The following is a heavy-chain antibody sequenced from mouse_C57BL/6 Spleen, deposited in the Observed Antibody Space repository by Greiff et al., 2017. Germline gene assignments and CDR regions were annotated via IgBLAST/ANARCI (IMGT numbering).Heavy chain of an antibody. CDR3: ARPYYGSRRAWFAY. CDR1: GYTFTSYW. CDR2: IDPSDSYT. J-gene: IGHJ3*01. Sequence: QVQLQQPGAELVMPGASVKLSCKASGYTFTSYWMHWVKQRPGQGLEWIGEIDPSDSYTNYNQKFKGKSTLTVDTSSSTAYMQLSSLTSEDSAVYYCARPYYGSRRAWFAYWGQGTLVTVSA. D-gene: IGHD1-1*01. V-gene: IGHV1-69*01.